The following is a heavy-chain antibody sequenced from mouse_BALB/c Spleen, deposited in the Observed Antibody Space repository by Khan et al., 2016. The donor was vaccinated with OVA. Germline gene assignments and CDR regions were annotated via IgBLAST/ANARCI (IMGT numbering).Heavy chain of an antibody. CDR3: ARGYDFFAY. D-gene: IGHD2-2*01. CDR1: GYSFTGYY. J-gene: IGHJ3*01. Sequence: VQLQQSGPDLVKPGASVKMSCKASGYSFTGYYMNWVKQSHGKSLECIGRVNPNTGNTNYNQKIRGKAILIVDTSSSTAYMELRSPTSADSAVYYCARGYDFFAYWGQGTLVTVSA. CDR2: VNPNTGNT. V-gene: IGHV1-26*01.